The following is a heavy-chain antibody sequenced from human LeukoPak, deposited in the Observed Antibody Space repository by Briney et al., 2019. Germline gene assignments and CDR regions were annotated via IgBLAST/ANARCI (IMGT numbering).Heavy chain of an antibody. Sequence: HGESPKISCKGSGYNSPGHWISWVRQMPGKGLEWMGKIDPSDSYTRYSPSFQGHVTISVDKSISTAYLQWSSLKASDTAMYYCARGGYCSGGSCYSRPFDIWGQGTMVTVSS. CDR1: GYNSPGHW. CDR2: IDPSDSYT. J-gene: IGHJ3*02. CDR3: ARGGYCSGGSCYSRPFDI. V-gene: IGHV5-10-1*01. D-gene: IGHD2-15*01.